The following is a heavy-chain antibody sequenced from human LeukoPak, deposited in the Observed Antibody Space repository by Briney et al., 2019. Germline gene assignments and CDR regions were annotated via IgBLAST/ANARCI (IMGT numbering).Heavy chain of an antibody. J-gene: IGHJ4*02. D-gene: IGHD4-23*01. CDR2: IKQDGSEK. V-gene: IGHV3-7*01. CDR1: GFTFSSYW. Sequence: GGSLRLSCAASGFTFSSYWMSWVRQAPGKGLEWVANIKQDGSEKYYVDSVKGRFTISRDNAKNSLYLQMNSLRAEDTAAYYCARDFIYGGKGEAGGIYFDYWGQGTLVTVSS. CDR3: ARDFIYGGKGEAGGIYFDY.